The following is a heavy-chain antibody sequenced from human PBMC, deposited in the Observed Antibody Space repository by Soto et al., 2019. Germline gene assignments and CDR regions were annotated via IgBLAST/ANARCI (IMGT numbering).Heavy chain of an antibody. CDR3: ARDGGYSSSWSDYYYYGMDV. CDR2: IYASGNT. Sequence: PSETLSLTCTASGGSMSSYYWNWIRQPPGKGLESIGYIYASGNTNYNPSFKSRVAISIDTSKRQISLNLTSVTAADTAVYYCARDGGYSSSWSDYYYYGMDVWGRGTKVTVSS. CDR1: GGSMSSYY. J-gene: IGHJ6*02. V-gene: IGHV4-59*01. D-gene: IGHD6-13*01.